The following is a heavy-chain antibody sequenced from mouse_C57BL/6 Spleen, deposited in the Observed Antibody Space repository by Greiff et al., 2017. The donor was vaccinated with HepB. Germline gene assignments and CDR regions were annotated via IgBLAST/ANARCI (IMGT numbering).Heavy chain of an antibody. J-gene: IGHJ3*01. Sequence: VQLQQSGPELVKPGASVKISCKASGYSFTDYNMNWVKQSNGKSLEWIGVINPNYGTTSYNQKFKGKATLTVDQSSSTAYMQLNSLTSEDSAVYYWARGGGSGGYGGFAYWGQGTLVTVSA. CDR3: ARGGGSGGYGGFAY. V-gene: IGHV1-39*01. CDR2: INPNYGTT. D-gene: IGHD3-2*02. CDR1: GYSFTDYN.